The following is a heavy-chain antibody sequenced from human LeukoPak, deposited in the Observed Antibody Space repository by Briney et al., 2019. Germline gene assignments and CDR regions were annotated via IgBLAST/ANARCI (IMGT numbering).Heavy chain of an antibody. CDR3: ARGGEGYSYGYYYYGMDV. Sequence: SETLSLTCTVSGGSISSYYWSWIRQPPGKGLEWIGYIYYSGSTNYNPSLKSRVTISVDTSKNQFSPKLSSVTAADTAVYYCARGGEGYSYGYYYYGMDVWGQGTTVTVSS. CDR2: IYYSGST. D-gene: IGHD5-18*01. CDR1: GGSISSYY. V-gene: IGHV4-59*01. J-gene: IGHJ6*02.